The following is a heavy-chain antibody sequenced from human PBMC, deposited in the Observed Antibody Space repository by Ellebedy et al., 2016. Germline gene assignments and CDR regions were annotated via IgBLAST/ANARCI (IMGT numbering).Heavy chain of an antibody. CDR2: IYSSGST. CDR3: ARGDSSSSRIYY. J-gene: IGHJ4*02. CDR1: GFTVSSNY. V-gene: IGHV4-30-4*08. D-gene: IGHD6-6*01. Sequence: LRLSCAASGFTVSSNYMSWVRQPPGKGLEWIGYIYSSGSTYYNPSLKSRLTISLDTSKNQFSLKLSSVTAADTAVYFCARGDSSSSRIYYWGQGILVTVSS.